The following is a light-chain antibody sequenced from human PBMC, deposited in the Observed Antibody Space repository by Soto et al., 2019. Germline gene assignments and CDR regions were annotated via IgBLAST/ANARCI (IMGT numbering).Light chain of an antibody. V-gene: IGLV1-47*01. J-gene: IGLJ7*01. CDR3: AAWDDSLSGPM. CDR2: RNN. Sequence: QLVLTQPPSASGTPGQRVTISCSGSSSNIGSNYVYWYQQLPGTAPELLIYRNNQRPSGVPDRFSGSKSGTSASLAISGLRSEDEADYYCAAWDDSLSGPMFGGGTQLTVL. CDR1: SSNIGSNY.